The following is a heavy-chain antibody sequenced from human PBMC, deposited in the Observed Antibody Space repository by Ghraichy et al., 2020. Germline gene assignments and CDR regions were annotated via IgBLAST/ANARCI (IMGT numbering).Heavy chain of an antibody. D-gene: IGHD6-19*01. CDR1: GLTFSNYA. Sequence: GESLNISCAASGLTFSNYAMSWVRQAPGKGLEWVSAISSTGGSTYYADSVNGRFTISRDNSKNTLYLQLNSLRAEDTAVYYCAKAGAGATMAPFDYWGQGTLVTVSS. J-gene: IGHJ4*02. V-gene: IGHV3-23*01. CDR2: ISSTGGST. CDR3: AKAGAGATMAPFDY.